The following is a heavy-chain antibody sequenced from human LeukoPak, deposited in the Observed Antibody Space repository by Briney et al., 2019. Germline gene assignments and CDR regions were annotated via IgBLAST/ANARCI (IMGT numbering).Heavy chain of an antibody. Sequence: ASVKVSCKASGGXFSTYAISWVRQAPGQGLEWVGRIVPILGTANYAQNFQGRVTITADRSTTTAYMELSSLRSEDTAVYYCARVPQGSSWPYYFDYWGQGTLVTVSS. CDR3: ARVPQGSSWPYYFDY. J-gene: IGHJ4*02. CDR1: GGXFSTYA. CDR2: IVPILGTA. D-gene: IGHD6-13*01. V-gene: IGHV1-69*04.